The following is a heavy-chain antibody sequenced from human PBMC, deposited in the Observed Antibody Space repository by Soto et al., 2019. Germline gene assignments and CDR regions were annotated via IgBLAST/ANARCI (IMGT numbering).Heavy chain of an antibody. J-gene: IGHJ4*02. Sequence: SGPTLVNPTQTLTLTCSFSGFSLTTDGVAVGWIRQPPGKGLEWIGIMNYLGRTYHSPSLKSRIIISVDTSKNQFSVKLTSVTAADTAVYYCARQRPSRYSVFSGYFPDYWGQGALVTVSS. V-gene: IGHV4-39*01. CDR3: ARQRPSRYSVFSGYFPDY. D-gene: IGHD3-22*01. CDR1: GFSLTTDGVA. CDR2: MNYLGRT.